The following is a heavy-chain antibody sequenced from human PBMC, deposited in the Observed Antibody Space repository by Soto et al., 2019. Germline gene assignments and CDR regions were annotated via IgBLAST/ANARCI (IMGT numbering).Heavy chain of an antibody. J-gene: IGHJ6*02. D-gene: IGHD2-15*01. CDR2: MFSGGNT. CDR3: AGDKRAEGGSGDYGMDV. Sequence: EVQLVETGGGLIQPGGSLRLSRAASGFSVSDNYMSWVRQAPGKGLEWVSVMFSGGNTVYADSVKGRFTINRHNSNNMLYLQMDNLRVEDSAKYYCAGDKRAEGGSGDYGMDVRGQGTTVTVSS. V-gene: IGHV3-53*02. CDR1: GFSVSDNY.